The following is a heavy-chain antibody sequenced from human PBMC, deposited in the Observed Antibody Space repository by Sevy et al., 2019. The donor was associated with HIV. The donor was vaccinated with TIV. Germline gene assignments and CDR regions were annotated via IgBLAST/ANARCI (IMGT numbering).Heavy chain of an antibody. D-gene: IGHD1-1*01. J-gene: IGHJ4*02. CDR2: IKSKTDGGTT. CDR3: TTWGYNTSTGPTRLFDY. V-gene: IGHV3-15*01. CDR1: GFTFSNAW. Sequence: GGSLRLSCAASGFTFSNAWMSWVRQAPGKGLEWVGRIKSKTDGGTTDYAAPVKGRFTISRDDSKNTLYLQMNSLKTEDTAVYYCTTWGYNTSTGPTRLFDYWGQGTLVTVSS.